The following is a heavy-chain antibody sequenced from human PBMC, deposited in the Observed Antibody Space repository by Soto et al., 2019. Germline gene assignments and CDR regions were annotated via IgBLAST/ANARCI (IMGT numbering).Heavy chain of an antibody. CDR2: ISYDGKQT. V-gene: IGHV3-30*03. Sequence: PGGSLRLSCGAPGVTFKGYGMHWVRQAPGKGLEWVAVISYDGKQTYYADSVKGRFTISKDKSKRTLFLQMNSLRVDDTAVYYCARDGWGSNWYFDLWGRGTLVTSPQ. D-gene: IGHD3-16*01. J-gene: IGHJ2*01. CDR1: GVTFKGYG. CDR3: ARDGWGSNWYFDL.